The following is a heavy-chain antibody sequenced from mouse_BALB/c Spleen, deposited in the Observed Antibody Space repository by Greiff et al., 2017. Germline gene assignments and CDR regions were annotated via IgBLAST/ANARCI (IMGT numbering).Heavy chain of an antibody. CDR2: ISSGGSYT. V-gene: IGHV5-6*02. CDR1: GFTFSSYG. D-gene: IGHD4-1*01. Sequence: DVKLQESGGDLVKPGGSLKLSCAASGFTFSSYGMSWVRQTPDKRLEWVATISSGGSYTYYPDSVKGRFTISRDNAKNTLYLQMSSLKSEDTAMYYCARQELTGSWFAYWGQGTLVTVSA. CDR3: ARQELTGSWFAY. J-gene: IGHJ3*01.